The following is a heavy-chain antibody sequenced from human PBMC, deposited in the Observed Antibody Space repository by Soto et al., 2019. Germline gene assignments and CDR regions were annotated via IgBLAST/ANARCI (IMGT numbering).Heavy chain of an antibody. J-gene: IGHJ4*02. CDR1: GFAFSAYG. CDR3: ARVGGTVTSDY. V-gene: IGHV3-33*01. D-gene: IGHD4-17*01. CDR2: IYYDGSNK. Sequence: QVQLVESGGGVVQPGRSLRLSCAASGFAFSAYGMHWVRQAPGKGLEWVAMIYYDGSNKYYADSVKGRFTISRDNSKNTLYQQMSSLRAEDTILYYCARVGGTVTSDYSGKGTLVTVSS.